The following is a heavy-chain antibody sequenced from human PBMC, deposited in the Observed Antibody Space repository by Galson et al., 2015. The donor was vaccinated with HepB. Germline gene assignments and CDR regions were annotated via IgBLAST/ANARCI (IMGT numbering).Heavy chain of an antibody. J-gene: IGHJ3*02. V-gene: IGHV3-64D*06. D-gene: IGHD4-11*01. CDR2: ISSNGGST. Sequence: SLRLSCAASGFTFSSYAMHWVRQAPGKGLEYVSAISSNGGSTYYADSVKGRFTISRDNSKNTLYLQMSSLRAEDTAVYYCVKEAYSNGAFDIWGQGTMVTVSS. CDR3: VKEAYSNGAFDI. CDR1: GFTFSSYA.